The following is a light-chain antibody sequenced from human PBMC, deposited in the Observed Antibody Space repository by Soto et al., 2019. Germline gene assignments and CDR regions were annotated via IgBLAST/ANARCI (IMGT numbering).Light chain of an antibody. Sequence: VLTQSPGTVSLSKGERATLSCRASQSVSSSYLAWYQQKPGQAPRLLIYGASSRATGIPARFSGGGSGAEYTLTISCLQSEDFAAYYCHQYGNLPLTFGGGTKVDI. CDR1: QSVSSSY. CDR2: GAS. V-gene: IGKV3-20*01. J-gene: IGKJ4*01. CDR3: HQYGNLPLT.